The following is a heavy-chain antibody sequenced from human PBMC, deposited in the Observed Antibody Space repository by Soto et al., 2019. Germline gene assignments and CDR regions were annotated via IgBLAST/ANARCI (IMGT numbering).Heavy chain of an antibody. V-gene: IGHV4-59*08. CDR2: IYYSGST. J-gene: IGHJ4*02. Sequence: SETLSLTCTVSGGSISSYYWSWIRQPPGKGLEWIGHIYYSGSTNYNPSLKSRVTISVDTSKNQFSLKLSSVTAADTAVYYCASSHYDYIWGSYRFDYWGQGTLVTVSS. CDR1: GGSISSYY. CDR3: ASSHYDYIWGSYRFDY. D-gene: IGHD3-16*02.